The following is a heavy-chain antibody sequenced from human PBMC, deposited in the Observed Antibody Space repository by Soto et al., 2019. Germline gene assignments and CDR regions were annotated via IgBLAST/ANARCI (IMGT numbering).Heavy chain of an antibody. CDR3: ATSNDYSPFDY. CDR2: ISYDGSNK. D-gene: IGHD4-4*01. V-gene: IGHV3-30-3*01. J-gene: IGHJ4*02. CDR1: GFTFSSYA. Sequence: QVQLVESGGGVVQPGRSLRLSCAASGFTFSSYAMHWVRQAPGKGLEWVAVISYDGSNKYYADSVKGRFTISRDNSKNTLYLQMNSLRAEDTAVYYCATSNDYSPFDYWGQGTLVTVSS.